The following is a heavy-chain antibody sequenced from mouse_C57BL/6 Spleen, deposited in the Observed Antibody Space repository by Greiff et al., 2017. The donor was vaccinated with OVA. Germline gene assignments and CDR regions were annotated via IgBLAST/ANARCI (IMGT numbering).Heavy chain of an antibody. Sequence: QVHVKQSGPGLVQPSQSLSITCTASGFSLTSYGVHWVRQSPGKGLEWLGVIWRGGSTDYNAAFMSRLSITKDNSKSQVFFKMNSLRADDAAIYCCAKWSTGHYFDYWGQGTTLTVSS. V-gene: IGHV2-5*01. CDR3: AKWSTGHYFDY. CDR2: IWRGGST. D-gene: IGHD4-1*02. J-gene: IGHJ2*01. CDR1: GFSLTSYG.